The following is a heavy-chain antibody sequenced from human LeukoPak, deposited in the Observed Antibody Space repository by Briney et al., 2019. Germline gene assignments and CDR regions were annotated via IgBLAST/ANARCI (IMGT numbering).Heavy chain of an antibody. CDR2: IYSGGST. Sequence: PGGSLRLSCAASGFTVSSNYMSWVRQAPGKGLEWVSVIYSGGSTYYADSVKGRFTISRDNAKNSLYLQMNSLRAEDTAVYYCARGHSTTVDYWGQGTLVTVSS. V-gene: IGHV3-53*01. D-gene: IGHD4-11*01. CDR1: GFTVSSNY. CDR3: ARGHSTTVDY. J-gene: IGHJ4*02.